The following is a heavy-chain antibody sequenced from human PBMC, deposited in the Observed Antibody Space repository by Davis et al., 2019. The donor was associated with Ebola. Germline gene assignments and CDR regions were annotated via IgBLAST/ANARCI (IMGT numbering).Heavy chain of an antibody. D-gene: IGHD2-2*02. CDR2: LNHSGST. Sequence: SETLSLTCAVYGGSFSGYYWSWIRQPPGKGLEWIGELNHSGSTNYNPSLKSRLTISVDTSKNQFSLKLSSVTAADTAVYYCARARVVVVPAAIYYYYGMDVWGQGTTVTVSS. CDR1: GGSFSGYY. V-gene: IGHV4-34*01. J-gene: IGHJ6*02. CDR3: ARARVVVVPAAIYYYYGMDV.